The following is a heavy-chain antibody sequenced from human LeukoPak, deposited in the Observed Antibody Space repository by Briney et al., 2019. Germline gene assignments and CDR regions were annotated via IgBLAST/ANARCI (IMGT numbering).Heavy chain of an antibody. CDR3: AKDERNWNYNLASQTYD. D-gene: IGHD1-7*01. J-gene: IGHJ4*02. CDR1: GFTFSDYS. Sequence: GGSLRLSCTTSGFTFSDYSVNWVRQAPGKGLEWVSSINSRSNYIFYADSVKGRFTVSRDNSKNTLYLQMNSLRAEDTAVYYCAKDERNWNYNLASQTYDWGQGTLVTVSS. V-gene: IGHV3-21*04. CDR2: INSRSNYI.